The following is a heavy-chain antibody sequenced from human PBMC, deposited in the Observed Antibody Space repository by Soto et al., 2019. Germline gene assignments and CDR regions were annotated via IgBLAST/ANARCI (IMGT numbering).Heavy chain of an antibody. CDR1: GFTVSSNY. V-gene: IGHV3-53*04. CDR2: IYSGGST. J-gene: IGHJ5*02. D-gene: IGHD3-10*01. Sequence: EVQLVESGGGLVQPGGSLRLSCAASGFTVSSNYMSWVRQAPGKGLEWVSVIYSGGSTYYADSVKGRFTISRHNSKNTLYLQMNSLRAEDTAVYYCARALSGLGFGNWFDPWGQGTLVTVSS. CDR3: ARALSGLGFGNWFDP.